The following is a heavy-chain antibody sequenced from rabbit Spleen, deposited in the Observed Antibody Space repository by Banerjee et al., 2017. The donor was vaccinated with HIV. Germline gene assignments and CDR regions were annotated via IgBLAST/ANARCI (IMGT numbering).Heavy chain of an antibody. D-gene: IGHD7-1*01. J-gene: IGHJ4*01. CDR3: ARGPISAGDGWNL. Sequence: QEQLVESGGGLVQPEGSLTLTCTASGFSFSSSYYMCWVRQAPGKGLEWIGCIATGSGSTYYASWVNGRFTISKTSSTVDLKMTSLTAADTATYVCARGPISAGDGWNLWGQGTLVTVS. V-gene: IGHV1S45*01. CDR2: IATGSGST. CDR1: GFSFSSSYY.